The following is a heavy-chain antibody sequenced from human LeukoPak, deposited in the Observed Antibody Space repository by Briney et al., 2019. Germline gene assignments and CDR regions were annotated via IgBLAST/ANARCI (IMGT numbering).Heavy chain of an antibody. CDR1: GYSFTSYW. CDR2: IYPGDSDT. CDR3: ARRNPLTQDAFDI. J-gene: IGHJ3*02. D-gene: IGHD3-9*01. Sequence: GESLKISCKGSGYSFTSYWIGWVRQMPGKGLEWMGIIYPGDSDTRYSPSFQGQVTISADKSISTAYLQWSSLKASDTAMHYCARRNPLTQDAFDIWGQGTMVTVSS. V-gene: IGHV5-51*01.